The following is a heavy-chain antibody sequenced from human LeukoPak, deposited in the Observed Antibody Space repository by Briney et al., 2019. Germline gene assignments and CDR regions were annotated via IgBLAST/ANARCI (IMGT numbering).Heavy chain of an antibody. Sequence: GGSLRLSCAASGFTFSSYAMHWVRQAPGKGLEGVAVISYDGSNKYYADSVKGRFTISRDNSKNTLYLQMNSLRAEDTAVYYCARDPVYCSSTSCYEVKEELAFDYWGQGTLVTVSS. CDR1: GFTFSSYA. D-gene: IGHD2-2*01. CDR2: ISYDGSNK. CDR3: ARDPVYCSSTSCYEVKEELAFDY. J-gene: IGHJ4*02. V-gene: IGHV3-30-3*01.